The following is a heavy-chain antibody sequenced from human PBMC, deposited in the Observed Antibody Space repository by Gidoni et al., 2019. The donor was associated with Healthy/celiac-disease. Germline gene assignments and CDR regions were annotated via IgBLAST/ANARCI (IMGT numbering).Heavy chain of an antibody. Sequence: QVQLVHSGSALKNPRSSVRVSCQPSGCSFRNNDISWVRNAPGQGIVWMGGVTPIVGTASDAQNVQGRVTITADISTRTVYMELRSLRPDDTAVYYCARVHDGTYYFYYWGQGTLVTVSS. CDR3: ARVHDGTYYFYY. CDR1: GCSFRNND. D-gene: IGHD1-26*01. J-gene: IGHJ4*02. CDR2: VTPIVGTA. V-gene: IGHV1-69*06.